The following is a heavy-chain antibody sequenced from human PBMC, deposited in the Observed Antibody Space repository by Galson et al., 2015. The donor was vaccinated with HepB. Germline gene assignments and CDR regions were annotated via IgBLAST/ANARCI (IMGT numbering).Heavy chain of an antibody. J-gene: IGHJ6*03. V-gene: IGHV2-70*01. Sequence: PALVKPTQTITLTCTFSGFSLSTSGMCVSWIRQPPGKALEWLALIDWDDDKYYSTSLKTRLTISKDTSKNQVVLTMTNMDPVDTATYYCARTPYYGSGSYLYYYMDVWGKGTTVTVSS. CDR2: IDWDDDK. D-gene: IGHD3-10*01. CDR3: ARTPYYGSGSYLYYYMDV. CDR1: GFSLSTSGMC.